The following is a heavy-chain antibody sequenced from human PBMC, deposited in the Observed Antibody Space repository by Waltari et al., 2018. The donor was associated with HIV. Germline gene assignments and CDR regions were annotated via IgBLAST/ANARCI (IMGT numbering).Heavy chain of an antibody. CDR3: ATDPFLIGGAPGY. CDR2: FDPEDGKT. J-gene: IGHJ4*02. CDR1: GHTLSELS. V-gene: IGHV1-24*01. D-gene: IGHD1-26*01. Sequence: QVQLVQSGAEVKKTGGSVKVPCQASGHTLSELSIHWVRQAHGKGLEWMGGFDPEDGKTIYAQKFQGRVTLTEDTSRDTAYMELSRLRSEDTAVYYCATDPFLIGGAPGYWGQGTLVTVSS.